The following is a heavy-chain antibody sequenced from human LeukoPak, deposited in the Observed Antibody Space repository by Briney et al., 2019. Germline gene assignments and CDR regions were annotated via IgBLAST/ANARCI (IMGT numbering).Heavy chain of an antibody. CDR3: AREELDCSGGSCHTGDFDY. D-gene: IGHD2-15*01. J-gene: IGHJ4*02. CDR1: GGSISSGSYY. CDR2: IYTSGST. V-gene: IGHV4-61*02. Sequence: SETLSLTCTVSGGSISSGSYYWGWIRQPAGTGLEWIGRIYTSGSTNYNPSLKSRVTISVDTSKNQFSLKLSSVTAAGTAVYYCAREELDCSGGSCHTGDFDYWGQGTLVTVSS.